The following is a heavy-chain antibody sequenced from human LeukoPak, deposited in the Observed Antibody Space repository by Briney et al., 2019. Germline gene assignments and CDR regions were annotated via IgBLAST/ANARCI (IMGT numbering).Heavy chain of an antibody. Sequence: ASVKVSCKASGYTFTSYDINWVRQATGQGLEWMGWMNPNSGNTGYAQKLQGRVTMTTDTSTSTAYMELRSLRSDDTAVYYCARDVPSRYSGSYYAFDIWGQGTMVTVSS. CDR1: GYTFTSYD. D-gene: IGHD1-26*01. J-gene: IGHJ3*02. V-gene: IGHV1-8*02. CDR2: MNPNSGNT. CDR3: ARDVPSRYSGSYYAFDI.